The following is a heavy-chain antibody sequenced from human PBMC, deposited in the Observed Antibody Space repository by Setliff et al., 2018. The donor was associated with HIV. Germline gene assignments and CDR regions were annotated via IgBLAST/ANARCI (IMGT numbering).Heavy chain of an antibody. J-gene: IGHJ4*02. CDR1: GFTVSSNY. V-gene: IGHV3-66*01. D-gene: IGHD6-13*01. Sequence: PGGSLRLSCAASGFTVSSNYMSWVRQAPGKGLEWVSVIYGGGTTHYADSVKGRFTIFRDNAKNSVFLQMNSLRAEDTGVYYCATQTGFYNSHWYDYWGQGTMVTVSS. CDR3: ATQTGFYNSHWYDY. CDR2: IYGGGTT.